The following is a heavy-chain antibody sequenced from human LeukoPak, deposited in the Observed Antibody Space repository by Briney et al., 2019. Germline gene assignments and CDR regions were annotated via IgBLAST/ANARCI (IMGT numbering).Heavy chain of an antibody. CDR1: GGSISSSSYS. J-gene: IGHJ6*02. Sequence: SETLSLTCTVSGGSISSSSYSWGWIRQPPGKGLEWIGSIYYSGSTYYNPSLKSRVTISVDTSKNQFSLKLSSVTAADTAVYYCASRYDFWSGGYYYYGMDVWGQGTTVTVSS. CDR2: IYYSGST. CDR3: ASRYDFWSGGYYYYGMDV. D-gene: IGHD3-3*01. V-gene: IGHV4-39*01.